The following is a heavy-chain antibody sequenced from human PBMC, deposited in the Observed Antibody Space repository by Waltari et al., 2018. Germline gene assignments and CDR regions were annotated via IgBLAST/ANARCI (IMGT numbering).Heavy chain of an antibody. D-gene: IGHD3-10*01. V-gene: IGHV3-23*01. CDR2: ASDSGGSS. Sequence: EVQFLESGGGLVQPGGSLRLSCAASGFSFSNYAMSWVRQVPGKGLEWVSGASDSGGSSYYADSGKGRFTISRDNAKNMLYLQMKYLSAEDTALYYCAKDLLPTGVFDYWGQGALVTVSS. CDR1: GFSFSNYA. CDR3: AKDLLPTGVFDY. J-gene: IGHJ4*02.